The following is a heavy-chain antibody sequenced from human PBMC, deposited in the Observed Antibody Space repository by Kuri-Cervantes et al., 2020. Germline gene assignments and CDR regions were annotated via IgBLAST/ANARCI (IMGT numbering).Heavy chain of an antibody. V-gene: IGHV3-9*01. D-gene: IGHD2-15*01. Sequence: LSLTCAASGFTFDDYAMHWVRQAPGKGLEWVSGISWNSGSIGYADSVKGRFTISRDNAKNSLYLQMNSLRAEDTAVYYCAREGRYCSGGSCYSDYWGQGTLVTVSS. CDR2: ISWNSGSI. J-gene: IGHJ4*02. CDR3: AREGRYCSGGSCYSDY. CDR1: GFTFDDYA.